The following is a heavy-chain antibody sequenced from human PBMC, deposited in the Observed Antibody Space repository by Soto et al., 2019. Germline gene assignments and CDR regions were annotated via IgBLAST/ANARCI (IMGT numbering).Heavy chain of an antibody. CDR3: ARVWYYDSSARIGVAFDI. CDR2: IIPILGIA. CDR1: GGTFSSYT. J-gene: IGHJ3*02. V-gene: IGHV1-69*02. Sequence: SVKVSCKASGGTFSSYTISWVRQAPGQGLEWMGRIIPILGIANYAQKFQGRVTITADKSTSTAYMELSSLRSEDTAVYYCARVWYYDSSARIGVAFDIWGQGTMLTVS. D-gene: IGHD3-22*01.